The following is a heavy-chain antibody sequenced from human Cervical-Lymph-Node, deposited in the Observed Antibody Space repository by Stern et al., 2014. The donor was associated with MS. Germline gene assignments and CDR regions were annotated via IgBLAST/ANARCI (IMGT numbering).Heavy chain of an antibody. D-gene: IGHD6-6*01. CDR3: AREAAARSFDF. CDR2: ISTYNGNP. J-gene: IGHJ4*02. CDR1: GYNFTNYA. Sequence: QVQLGQSGVEVKKPGASVKVSCRASGYNFTNYAITWVRQAPGQGLEWMGWISTYNGNPTYAQKFQGRVTMSTDTATNTAYLELRSLTQDDTAVFYCAREAAARSFDFWGQGTLVTVSS. V-gene: IGHV1-18*01.